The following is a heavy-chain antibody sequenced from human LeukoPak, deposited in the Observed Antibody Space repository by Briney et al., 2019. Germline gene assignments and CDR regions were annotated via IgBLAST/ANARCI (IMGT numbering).Heavy chain of an antibody. CDR2: ISAYNGNT. J-gene: IGHJ3*02. CDR3: ARLVPQLLYSAFDI. D-gene: IGHD2-2*02. Sequence: GASVKVSCKASGYTFTSYGISWVRQAPGQGLEWMGWISAYNGNTNYAQKLQGRVTMTTDTSTSTAYMEVRSLRSDDTAVYYCARLVPQLLYSAFDIWGQGTMVTVSS. CDR1: GYTFTSYG. V-gene: IGHV1-18*01.